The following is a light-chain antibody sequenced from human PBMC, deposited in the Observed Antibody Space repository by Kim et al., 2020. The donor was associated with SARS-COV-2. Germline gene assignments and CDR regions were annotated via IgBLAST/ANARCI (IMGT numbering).Light chain of an antibody. CDR2: DVS. V-gene: IGLV2-11*03. Sequence: GQSVTISCTGTSSDVGAYKYVSWYQQHPGKAPKFIIYDVSGRPSGVPDRFSGSKSGNTASLTISGLQAEDEADYYCYSYGGGYTWVFGGGTKVTVL. CDR3: YSYGGGYTWV. J-gene: IGLJ3*02. CDR1: SSDVGAYKY.